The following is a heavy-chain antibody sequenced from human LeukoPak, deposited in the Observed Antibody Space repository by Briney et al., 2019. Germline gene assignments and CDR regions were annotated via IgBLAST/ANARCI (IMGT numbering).Heavy chain of an antibody. D-gene: IGHD4-17*01. Sequence: GGSLRLSCAASGFTISSNYMSWVRQAPGKGLEWVSVIYSGGSTYYADSVKGRFTISRDNSKNTLYLQMNSLRAEDTAVYYCARDYGDYGFDPWGQGTLVTVSS. CDR1: GFTISSNY. J-gene: IGHJ5*02. V-gene: IGHV3-66*01. CDR3: ARDYGDYGFDP. CDR2: IYSGGST.